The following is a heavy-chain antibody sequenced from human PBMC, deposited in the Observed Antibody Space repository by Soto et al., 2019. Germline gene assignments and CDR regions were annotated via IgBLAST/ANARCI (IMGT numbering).Heavy chain of an antibody. CDR3: ARGGVVTGIPNTYFDY. Sequence: QVQLVQSGAEVKKPGASVKVSCKASGYTFTSYYMHWVRQAPGQGLELMGIIDPSGGNTNYAQKFQGRVTMTRDTSTSTVYMELSSLRSEDTAVYYCARGGVVTGIPNTYFDYWGQGPLVTVSS. CDR2: IDPSGGNT. CDR1: GYTFTSYY. V-gene: IGHV1-46*03. J-gene: IGHJ4*02. D-gene: IGHD2-21*02.